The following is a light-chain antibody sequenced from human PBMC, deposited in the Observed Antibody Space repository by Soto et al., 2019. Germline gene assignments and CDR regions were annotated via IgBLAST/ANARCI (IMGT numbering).Light chain of an antibody. CDR3: QQYNTYSWT. Sequence: EIQITHSPSSLLASVGDGVTLTCRASQSISSYLNWYQQKPGKAPKLLIYAASRLQSGVPSRFSGSGSGTEFTLTISSLQPDDFATFYCQQYNTYSWTFGQGTKVDIK. J-gene: IGKJ1*01. CDR2: AAS. V-gene: IGKV1-39*01. CDR1: QSISSY.